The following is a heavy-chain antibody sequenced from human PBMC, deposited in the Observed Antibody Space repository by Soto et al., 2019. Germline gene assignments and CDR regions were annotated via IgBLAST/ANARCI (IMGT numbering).Heavy chain of an antibody. CDR3: AKGHIVVVVAAINWFDP. CDR1: GFTFSSYA. Sequence: GGSLRLSCAASGFTFSSYAMSWVRQAPGKGLEWVSAISGSGGSTYYADSVKGRFTISRDNSKNTLYLQMNSLRAEDTAVYYCAKGHIVVVVAAINWFDPWGQGTLVTVSS. J-gene: IGHJ5*02. D-gene: IGHD2-15*01. CDR2: ISGSGGST. V-gene: IGHV3-23*01.